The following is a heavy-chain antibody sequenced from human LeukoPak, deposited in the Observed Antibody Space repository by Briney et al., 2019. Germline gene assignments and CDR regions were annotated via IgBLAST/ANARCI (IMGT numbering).Heavy chain of an antibody. D-gene: IGHD6-13*01. CDR2: INHSGST. CDR1: GYSISSGYY. Sequence: SETLSLTCTVSGYSISSGYYWSWIRQPPGKGLEWIGEINHSGSTNYNPSLKSRVTISVDTSKNQFSLKLSSVTAADTAVYYCARGGAWRIAAAGHWFDPWGQGTLVTVSS. J-gene: IGHJ5*02. CDR3: ARGGAWRIAAAGHWFDP. V-gene: IGHV4-38-2*02.